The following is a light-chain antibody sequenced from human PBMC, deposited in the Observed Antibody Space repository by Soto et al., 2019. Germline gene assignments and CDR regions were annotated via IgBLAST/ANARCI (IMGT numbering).Light chain of an antibody. CDR3: QQCRNWPRGFT. J-gene: IGKJ2*01. CDR1: QSVRTY. V-gene: IGKV3-11*01. Sequence: EIVLTQSPVTLSLSPGERATLSCRASQSVRTYLAWYQVKPGQAPRLIIFDASNRATGIPARFRGSGSGTDFTLSISSLETEDFATYYCQQCRNWPRGFTFGQGTTLEIK. CDR2: DAS.